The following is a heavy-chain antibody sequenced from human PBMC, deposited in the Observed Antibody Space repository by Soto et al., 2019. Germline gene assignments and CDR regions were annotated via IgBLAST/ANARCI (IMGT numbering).Heavy chain of an antibody. CDR2: ISWNSGSI. CDR1: GFTFDDYA. J-gene: IGHJ6*03. D-gene: IGHD3-3*01. Sequence: SLRLSCAASGFTFDDYAMHWVRQAPGKGLEWVSGISWNSGSIGYADSVKGRFTISRDNAKNSLYLQMNSLRAEDTALYYCAKDMHDSPHPWGYMDVWGKGTTVTVSS. V-gene: IGHV3-9*01. CDR3: AKDMHDSPHPWGYMDV.